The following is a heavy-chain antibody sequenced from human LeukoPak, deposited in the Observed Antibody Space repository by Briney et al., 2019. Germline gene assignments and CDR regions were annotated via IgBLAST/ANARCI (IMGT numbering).Heavy chain of an antibody. Sequence: GGSLRLSCAASGFTFSSYWMHWVRQAPGKGLAWVSRINPDGIGTGYADFVKGRFTISRDNAKNTLYLQMNSLRAEDTAVYYCAREPMTTVTTSPDYWGQGTLVTVSS. V-gene: IGHV3-74*01. D-gene: IGHD4-17*01. CDR1: GFTFSSYW. CDR2: INPDGIGT. CDR3: AREPMTTVTTSPDY. J-gene: IGHJ4*02.